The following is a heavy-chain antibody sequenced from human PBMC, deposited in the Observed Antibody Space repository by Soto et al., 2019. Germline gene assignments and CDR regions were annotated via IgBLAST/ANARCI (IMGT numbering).Heavy chain of an antibody. CDR3: ARPVAGGESYFDYFDY. D-gene: IGHD1-26*01. CDR1: GGTFSSYA. V-gene: IGHV1-69*01. J-gene: IGHJ4*02. Sequence: QVQLVQSGAEVKKPGSSVKVSCKASGGTFSSYAISWVRQAPGQGLEWMGGIIPIFGTPNYAQKFQGRVTITANESPSTAYMELSSLRSDDTAVYYCARPVAGGESYFDYFDYWGQRTLVTVSS. CDR2: IIPIFGTP.